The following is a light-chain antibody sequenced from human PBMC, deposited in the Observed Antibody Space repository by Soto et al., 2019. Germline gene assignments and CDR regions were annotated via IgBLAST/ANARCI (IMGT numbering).Light chain of an antibody. CDR3: LQDYNYPRT. CDR1: QSIGSW. J-gene: IGKJ1*01. CDR2: KAS. V-gene: IGKV1-5*03. Sequence: DIQMTQSPSTLSASVGDRVTITCRASQSIGSWLAWYQQKPGKAPKLLIYKASSLQRGVPSRFSGSGSGTEFTLTIRSLQPDDFATYYCLQDYNYPRTFGQGTKVDIK.